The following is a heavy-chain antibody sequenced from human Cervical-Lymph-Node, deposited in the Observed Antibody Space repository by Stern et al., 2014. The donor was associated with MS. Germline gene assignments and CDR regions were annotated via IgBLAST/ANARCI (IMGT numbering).Heavy chain of an antibody. Sequence: VQLVQSGGGLVKPGGSLTLSCEASGFTLRNYTMSWVRQAPAKGLEFVSPISSSGNFIGSAASLEGRFTISRDSAKNSLYLQMNNLRAEDTAVYYCARGRQCDSWGQGTLVTVS. J-gene: IGHJ4*02. V-gene: IGHV3-21*01. CDR3: ARGRQCDS. CDR1: GFTLRNYT. CDR2: ISSSGNFI.